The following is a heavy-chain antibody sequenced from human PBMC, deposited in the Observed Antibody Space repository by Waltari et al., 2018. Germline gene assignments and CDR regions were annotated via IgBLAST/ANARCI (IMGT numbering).Heavy chain of an antibody. CDR1: GGSFGSYG. J-gene: IGHJ4*02. CDR2: IIPDFGMS. Sequence: QVHLVQSGAEVKQTWSSVKISCKASGGSFGSYGISWVRQAPGQGLEWMGRIIPDFGMSKYSEKFQDRVTFTADKSARTAYMELISLTQGDTAVYFCARDDNASGTYPDWGQGTLVSVSS. V-gene: IGHV1-69*04. D-gene: IGHD3-16*02. CDR3: ARDDNASGTYPD.